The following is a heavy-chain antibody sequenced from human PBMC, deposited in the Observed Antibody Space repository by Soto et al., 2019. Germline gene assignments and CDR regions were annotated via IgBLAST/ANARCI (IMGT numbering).Heavy chain of an antibody. Sequence: PGGSLRLSCAASGFIFSGSALHWVRQASGKWLEWVGRIRSKANSYATAYGASMKGRFTISRDDSKSTTYLQMNGLKTDDTAVYSCARHDGWHTTMFNSLGYWGRGXLVTVYS. D-gene: IGHD5-18*01. CDR2: IRSKANSYAT. CDR1: GFIFSGSA. CDR3: ARHDGWHTTMFNSLGY. V-gene: IGHV3-73*01. J-gene: IGHJ4*01.